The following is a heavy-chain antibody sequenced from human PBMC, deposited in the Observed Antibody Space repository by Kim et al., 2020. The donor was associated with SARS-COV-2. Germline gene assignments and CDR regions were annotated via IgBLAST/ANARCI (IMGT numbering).Heavy chain of an antibody. D-gene: IGHD3-10*01. CDR1: GYSFTSYW. V-gene: IGHV5-51*01. CDR2: IYPGDSDT. CDR3: ARHGGITMVRGVGNWFDP. J-gene: IGHJ5*02. Sequence: GESLKISCKGSGYSFTSYWIGWVRQMPGKGLEWMGIIYPGDSDTRYSPSFQGQVTISADKSISTAYLQWSSLKASDTAMYYCARHGGITMVRGVGNWFDPWGQGTLVTVSS.